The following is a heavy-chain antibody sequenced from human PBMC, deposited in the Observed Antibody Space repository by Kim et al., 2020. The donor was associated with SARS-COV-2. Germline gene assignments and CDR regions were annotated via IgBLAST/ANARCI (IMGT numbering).Heavy chain of an antibody. CDR1: GFTFSDYY. J-gene: IGHJ5*02. CDR2: ISSSSSYT. CDR3: ARDGRGYSYGYVWFDP. V-gene: IGHV3-11*06. D-gene: IGHD5-18*01. Sequence: GGSLRLSCAASGFTFSDYYMSWIRQAPGKGLEWVSYISSSSSYTNYADSVKGRFTISRDNAKNSLYLQMNSLRAEDTAVYYCARDGRGYSYGYVWFDPWGEGTLVTVSS.